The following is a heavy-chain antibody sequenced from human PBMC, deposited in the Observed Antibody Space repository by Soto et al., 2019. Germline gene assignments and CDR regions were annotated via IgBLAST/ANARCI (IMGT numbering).Heavy chain of an antibody. CDR1: GYIFVNYA. CDR3: VMVDNYVTPTPQDV. V-gene: IGHV1-18*01. CDR2: ISPYTGNT. Sequence: QVQLVQSGDEVKKPGASVKVSCKPSGYIFVNYAIAWVRQAPGQGIEWMGWISPYTGNTHSATKIQGRLTMTTDTSTSTAYMDLGSLTSDDTAVYYCVMVDNYVTPTPQDVWGQGTTVTVSS. J-gene: IGHJ6*02. D-gene: IGHD3-16*01.